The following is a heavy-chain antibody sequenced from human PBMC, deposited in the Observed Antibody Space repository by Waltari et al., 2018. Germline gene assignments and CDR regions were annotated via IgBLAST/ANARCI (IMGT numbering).Heavy chain of an antibody. CDR1: GLSVIDTY. D-gene: IGHD3-16*02. CDR2: IYRGGSI. J-gene: IGHJ6*02. CDR3: ARLSDPNKYYYGMDV. V-gene: IGHV3-53*01. Sequence: EVQLVQSGGGLIPPGGSLRLSCAASGLSVIDTYMSWVRQAPGKGLEWVSVIYRGGSIKYGDSVKGRFTLSRDNSKNTLFLQMNSLRSEDTAVYYCARLSDPNKYYYGMDVWGQGTTVTVSS.